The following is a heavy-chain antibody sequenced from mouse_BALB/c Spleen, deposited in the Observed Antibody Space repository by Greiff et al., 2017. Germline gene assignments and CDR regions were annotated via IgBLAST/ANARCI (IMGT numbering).Heavy chain of an antibody. D-gene: IGHD3-2*01. V-gene: IGHV5-17*02. CDR3: ARIDSSGYAWFAY. CDR2: ISSGSSTI. Sequence: DVHLVESGGGLVQPGGSRKLSCAASGFTFSSFGMHWVRQAPEKGLEWVAYISSGSSTIYYADTVKGRFTISRDNPKNTLFLQMTSLRSEDTAMYYCARIDSSGYAWFAYWGQGTLVTVSA. CDR1: GFTFSSFG. J-gene: IGHJ3*01.